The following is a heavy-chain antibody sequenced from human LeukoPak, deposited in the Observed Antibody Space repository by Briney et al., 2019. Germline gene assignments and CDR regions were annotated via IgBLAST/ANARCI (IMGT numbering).Heavy chain of an antibody. V-gene: IGHV6-1*01. J-gene: IGHJ5*02. CDR1: GDSVLSNRAA. CDR2: TFYRSEWYS. CDR3: ARDLSGIFDP. D-gene: IGHD3-10*01. Sequence: SQTLSLTCAISGDSVLSNRAAWNWIRQSPSRGLEWLGRTFYRSEWYSDYAVSVKSRITINPDTSKNQFSLQLNSVTPEDTAVYYCARDLSGIFDPWGQGTLVTVSS.